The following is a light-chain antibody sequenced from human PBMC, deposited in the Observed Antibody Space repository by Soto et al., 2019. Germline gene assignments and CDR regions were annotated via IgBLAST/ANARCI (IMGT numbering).Light chain of an antibody. Sequence: QSALTQPASVSRSPGQSITISCTGTSSDIGRYKFVSWFQQHPGKAPKLMIFEGTNRPSGISNRFSGSKSGNTASLTISGLQAEDEAIYFCSSSTNTNTLVIFGGGTKVTVL. V-gene: IGLV2-14*01. J-gene: IGLJ2*01. CDR2: EGT. CDR3: SSSTNTNTLVI. CDR1: SSDIGRYKF.